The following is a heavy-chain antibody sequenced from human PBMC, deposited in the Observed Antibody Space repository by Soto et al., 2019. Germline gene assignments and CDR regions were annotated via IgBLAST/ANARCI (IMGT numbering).Heavy chain of an antibody. J-gene: IGHJ4*02. CDR1: GFTFSSHT. Sequence: EVQLVESGGGLVKPGGSLRLSCAASGFTFSSHTMNWVRQAPGKGLEWVSSISSSSTCIYYADSVKGRFTISRDNAKNSLYLQMNSLRAEDTAVYYCARVFGYCSGGACSSLDYWGQGTLVTVSS. V-gene: IGHV3-21*01. D-gene: IGHD2-15*01. CDR3: ARVFGYCSGGACSSLDY. CDR2: ISSSSTCI.